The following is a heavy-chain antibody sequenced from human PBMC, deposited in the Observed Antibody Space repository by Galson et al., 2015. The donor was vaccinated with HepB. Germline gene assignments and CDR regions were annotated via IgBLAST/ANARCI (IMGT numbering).Heavy chain of an antibody. CDR1: GFTFSSYS. CDR2: IKSKTDGGTT. J-gene: IGHJ2*01. V-gene: IGHV3-15*01. D-gene: IGHD3-10*01. CDR3: TTDRGDTPSYWYFDL. Sequence: SLRLSCAVSGFTFSSYSMNWVRQAPGKGLEWVGRIKSKTDGGTTDYAAPVKGRFTISRDDSKNTLYLQMNSLKTEDTAVYYCTTDRGDTPSYWYFDLWGRGTLVTVSS.